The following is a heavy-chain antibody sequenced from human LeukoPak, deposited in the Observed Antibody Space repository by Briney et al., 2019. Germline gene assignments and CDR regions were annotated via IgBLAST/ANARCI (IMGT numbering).Heavy chain of an antibody. J-gene: IGHJ4*02. D-gene: IGHD5-18*01. CDR1: GFTFSSYA. Sequence: GGSLRLSCAASGFTFSSYAIHWVRQAPGKGQEWVAVISYDGSNKYYADSVKGRFTIYRDNSKNTLYLQINSLRGEDTAVYYCARDRSQRAYSYGPDGEWGQGTLVAVSS. CDR2: ISYDGSNK. CDR3: ARDRSQRAYSYGPDGE. V-gene: IGHV3-30*01.